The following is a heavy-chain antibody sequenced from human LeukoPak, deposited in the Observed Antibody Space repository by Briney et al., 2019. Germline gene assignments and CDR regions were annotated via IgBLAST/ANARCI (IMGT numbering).Heavy chain of an antibody. J-gene: IGHJ4*02. CDR3: ARDSRNCGGDCYYFDY. CDR2: IKQDGSEK. D-gene: IGHD2-21*02. V-gene: IGHV3-7*01. Sequence: PGGSLRLSCAASGFTFSSYWMSWVRQAPGKGLEWVANIKQDGSEKYYVDSVKGRFTISRDNAKNSLYLQMNSLRAEDTAVYYCARDSRNCGGDCYYFDYWGQGTLVTVSS. CDR1: GFTFSSYW.